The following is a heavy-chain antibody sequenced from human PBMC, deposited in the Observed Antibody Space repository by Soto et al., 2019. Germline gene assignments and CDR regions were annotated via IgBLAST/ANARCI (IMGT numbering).Heavy chain of an antibody. CDR1: GYTFTSYG. V-gene: IGHV1-18*04. D-gene: IGHD6-13*01. CDR3: ARDWVAAAGGAAYYYYGRDV. Sequence: QVQLVQSGAEVKKPGASVKVSCKASGYTFTSYGISWVRQAPGQGLEWMGWISAYNGNTNYAQKLQGRVTMTTDTSTSTASMELRSLRSDDTAMYYCARDWVAAAGGAAYYYYGRDVWGQGTTVTVSS. CDR2: ISAYNGNT. J-gene: IGHJ6*02.